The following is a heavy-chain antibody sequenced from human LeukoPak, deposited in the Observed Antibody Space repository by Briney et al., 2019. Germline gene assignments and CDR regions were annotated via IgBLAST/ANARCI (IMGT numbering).Heavy chain of an antibody. J-gene: IGHJ4*02. Sequence: TLSLTCTVSGGSISSGGYNWSWIRQPPGKGLEWIGYIYYSGSVYYNPSLKSRVTISVDTSKNQFSLKLSSVTAADTAVYYCARGITGTTWNDYWGQGTLVTVSS. CDR2: IYYSGSV. D-gene: IGHD1-20*01. CDR1: GGSISSGGYN. V-gene: IGHV4-30-4*08. CDR3: ARGITGTTWNDY.